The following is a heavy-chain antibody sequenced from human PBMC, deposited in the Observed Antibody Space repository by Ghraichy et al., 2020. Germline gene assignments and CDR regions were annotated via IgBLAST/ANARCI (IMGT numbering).Heavy chain of an antibody. V-gene: IGHV1-18*01. Sequence: ASVKVSCKASGYIVTNFGLSWVRQARRQGLEWMGRISVYNGVTHYAQKFQGRVTLSTGPSTSTVYLELRSLTYDDTAVYYCARDPISIFGVERFDSWGQGTLVTVSS. CDR3: ARDPISIFGVERFDS. CDR2: ISVYNGVT. CDR1: GYIVTNFG. J-gene: IGHJ4*02. D-gene: IGHD3-3*01.